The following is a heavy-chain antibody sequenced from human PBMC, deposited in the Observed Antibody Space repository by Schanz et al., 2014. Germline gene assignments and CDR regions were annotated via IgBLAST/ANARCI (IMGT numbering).Heavy chain of an antibody. CDR3: ARKVVATIGGYYDN. J-gene: IGHJ4*02. CDR1: GFTFSDYS. D-gene: IGHD5-12*01. V-gene: IGHV3-23*04. Sequence: EVQLVESGGGWVQPGGSLRLSCAASGFTFSDYSMNWVRQAPGKGLEWVSSISGDHRNTFYADSVKGRFTISRDNSKNTLYLQMNSLRAEDTAIYYCARKVVATIGGYYDNWGQGTLVIVSS. CDR2: ISGDHRNT.